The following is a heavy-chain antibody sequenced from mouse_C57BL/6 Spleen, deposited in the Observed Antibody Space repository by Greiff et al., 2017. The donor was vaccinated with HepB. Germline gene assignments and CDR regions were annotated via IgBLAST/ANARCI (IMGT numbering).Heavy chain of an antibody. D-gene: IGHD1-1*01. CDR1: GYTFTSYW. Sequence: QVQLQQPGAELVKPGASVKMSCKASGYTFTSYWITWVKQRPGQGLEWIGDIYPGSGSTNYNEKFKSKATLTVDTSSSTAYMQLSSLTSEDSAVYYCARYGYYGSYDAMDYWGQGTSVTVSS. V-gene: IGHV1-55*01. CDR2: IYPGSGST. J-gene: IGHJ4*01. CDR3: ARYGYYGSYDAMDY.